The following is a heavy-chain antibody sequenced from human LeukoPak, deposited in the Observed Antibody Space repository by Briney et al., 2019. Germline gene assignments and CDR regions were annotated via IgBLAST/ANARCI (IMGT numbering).Heavy chain of an antibody. CDR3: AGDTATPIGY. V-gene: IGHV3-30*02. Sequence: GGSLRLSCAASGFIFSSNGMHWVRQAPGKGLEWVAFIRYEGSNKYHAESVKGRFTISRDNSKNTLYLQMNSLRAEDTAVYYCAGDTATPIGYWGQGTLVTVSS. CDR2: IRYEGSNK. D-gene: IGHD5-18*01. CDR1: GFIFSSNG. J-gene: IGHJ4*02.